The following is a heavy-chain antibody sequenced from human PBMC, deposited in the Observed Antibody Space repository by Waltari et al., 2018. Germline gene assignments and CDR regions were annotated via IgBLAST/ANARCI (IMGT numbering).Heavy chain of an antibody. CDR2: ITQDGNKR. CDR3: ARDQMVTVTDDNWFDS. V-gene: IGHV3-7*01. D-gene: IGHD4-17*01. CDR1: GFTFRSYW. J-gene: IGHJ5*01. Sequence: EVHLVESGGGLVQPGGSLRLSCAASGFTFRSYWMSWVRKDPGKGLEWVANITQDGNKRYYVDSVEGRCTISSDNAKNSLYLQMNSLRAEDTAVYYCARDQMVTVTDDNWFDSWGQGNLVTVSS.